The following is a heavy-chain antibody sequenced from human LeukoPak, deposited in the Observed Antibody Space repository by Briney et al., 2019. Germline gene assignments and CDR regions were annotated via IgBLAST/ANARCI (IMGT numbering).Heavy chain of an antibody. V-gene: IGHV3-30*01. CDR2: ISYDGSNK. CDR3: ARPPYNWNYYFDY. CDR1: GFTFSSYA. J-gene: IGHJ4*02. Sequence: PGGSLRLSCAASGFTFSSYAMHWVRQAPGKGLEWVAVISYDGSNKYYADSVKGRFTISRDNSKNTLYLQMNSLRAEDTAVYCCARPPYNWNYYFDYWGQGTLVTVSS. D-gene: IGHD1-7*01.